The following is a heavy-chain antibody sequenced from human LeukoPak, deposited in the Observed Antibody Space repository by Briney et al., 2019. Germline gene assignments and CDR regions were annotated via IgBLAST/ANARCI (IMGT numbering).Heavy chain of an antibody. CDR3: AREQILTGYYSYYGMDV. CDR2: IIPIFGTA. J-gene: IGHJ6*04. CDR1: GGTFSSYA. D-gene: IGHD3-9*01. V-gene: IGHV1-69*06. Sequence: ASVKVSCTASGGTFSSYAISWVRQTPGQGVEWMGGIIPIFGTAKYAQKFQGRVTITADKSTSTAYMELSSLRSEDTAVYYCAREQILTGYYSYYGMDVWGKGPTVTVSS.